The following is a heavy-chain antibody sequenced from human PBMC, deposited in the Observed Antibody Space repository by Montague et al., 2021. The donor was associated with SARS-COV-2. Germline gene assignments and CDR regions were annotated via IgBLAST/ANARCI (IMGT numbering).Heavy chain of an antibody. CDR3: ARDMAGGSYYYYGMDV. CDR2: IKQDGSEK. CDR1: GFTFSSYW. J-gene: IGHJ6*02. V-gene: IGHV3-7*01. Sequence: SLRLSCAASGFTFSSYWMSWVRQAPGKGLEWVANIKQDGSEKYYVDSVKGRSTISRDNAKNSLYLQMNSLRAEDTAVYYCARDMAGGSYYYYGMDVWGQGTTVTVSS. D-gene: IGHD1-26*01.